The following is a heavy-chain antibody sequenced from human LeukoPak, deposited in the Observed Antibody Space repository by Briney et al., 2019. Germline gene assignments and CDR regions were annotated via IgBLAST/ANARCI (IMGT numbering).Heavy chain of an antibody. J-gene: IGHJ5*01. CDR1: GGSISSYY. Sequence: SETLSLTYTVSGGSISSYYWSWIRQPPGKGLEWIGYIYYSGSTTYNPSLKSRVTISVDTSKNQFSVKLSSVTAADTAVYYCAREWNYVIDSWGQGTLVTVSS. CDR3: AREWNYVIDS. D-gene: IGHD1-7*01. CDR2: IYYSGST. V-gene: IGHV4-59*01.